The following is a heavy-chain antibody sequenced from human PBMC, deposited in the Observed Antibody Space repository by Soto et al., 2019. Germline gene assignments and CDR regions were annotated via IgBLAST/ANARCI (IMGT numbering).Heavy chain of an antibody. CDR2: ISFDGLKT. D-gene: IGHD1-26*01. CDR1: GFTFSSYG. V-gene: IGHV3-30*18. Sequence: GGSLRLSCAASGFTFSSYGMHWVRQAPGKGLEWVAVISFDGLKTYYADSVKGRFTISRDNTNTTLFLQMNTLRPEDTAVYYCAQDRSGSCPFYYGMDVWGQGTTVTVSS. J-gene: IGHJ6*02. CDR3: AQDRSGSCPFYYGMDV.